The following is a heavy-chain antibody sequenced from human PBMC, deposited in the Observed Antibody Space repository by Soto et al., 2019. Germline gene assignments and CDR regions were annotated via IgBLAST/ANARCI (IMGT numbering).Heavy chain of an antibody. CDR2: ISGSGGST. Sequence: GGSLRLSCAASGFTFSSYAMSWVRQAPGKGLEWVSAISGSGGSTYYADSVKGRFTISRDNSKSTLYLQMNSLRAEDTAVYYCARDTSSGWYPPADYYYGMDVWGQGTTVTVSS. CDR3: ARDTSSGWYPPADYYYGMDV. V-gene: IGHV3-23*01. J-gene: IGHJ6*02. CDR1: GFTFSSYA. D-gene: IGHD6-19*01.